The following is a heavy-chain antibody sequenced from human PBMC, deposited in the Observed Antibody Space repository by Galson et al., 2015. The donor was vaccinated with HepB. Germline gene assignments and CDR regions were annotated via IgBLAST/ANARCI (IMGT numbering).Heavy chain of an antibody. D-gene: IGHD3-22*01. J-gene: IGHJ3*02. Sequence: SLRLSCAASGFTFSSYAMHWVRQAPGKGLEWVAVISYDGSNKYYADSVKGRFTISRDNSKNTLYLQMNSLRAEDTAVYYCARPGGGYRRVITKNAFDIWGQGTMVTVSS. CDR3: ARPGGGYRRVITKNAFDI. CDR1: GFTFSSYA. V-gene: IGHV3-30-3*01. CDR2: ISYDGSNK.